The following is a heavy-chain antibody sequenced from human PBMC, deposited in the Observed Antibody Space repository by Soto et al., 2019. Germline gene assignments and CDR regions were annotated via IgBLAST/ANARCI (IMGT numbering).Heavy chain of an antibody. J-gene: IGHJ4*02. CDR3: ARSGDWNHLTLFDN. CDR2: ISVYNGNT. Sequence: ASVKVSCKTSGYSFTSYGVAWVRQAPGQGLEWVGWISVYNGNTNYAHKLQDRVTMTTDTSTSTAYMELRSLTSDDTAVYYCARSGDWNHLTLFDNWGQGTQVTVSS. CDR1: GYSFTSYG. V-gene: IGHV1-18*01. D-gene: IGHD1-1*01.